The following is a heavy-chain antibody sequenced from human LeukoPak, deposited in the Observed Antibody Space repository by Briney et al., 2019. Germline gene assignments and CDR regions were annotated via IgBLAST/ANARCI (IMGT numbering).Heavy chain of an antibody. V-gene: IGHV1-2*06. CDR2: TNPNSGGT. CDR1: GYTFTCYY. CDR3: ARVWYYDILTGYSNPAYFDY. J-gene: IGHJ4*02. Sequence: ASVKVSCKASGYTFTCYYMHWVRQAPGQGGEWMGRTNPNSGGTNYAKKFQGRVTMTRDTSISTAYMELSRLRSDDTAVYYCARVWYYDILTGYSNPAYFDYWGRGTLVTVSS. D-gene: IGHD3-9*01.